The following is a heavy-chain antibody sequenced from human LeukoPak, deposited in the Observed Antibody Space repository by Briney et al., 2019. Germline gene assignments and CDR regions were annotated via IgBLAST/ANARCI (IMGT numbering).Heavy chain of an antibody. J-gene: IGHJ6*02. V-gene: IGHV3-48*03. Sequence: GGSLRLSCAASGFTFSSYEMNGVRQAPGKGLEWVSYISSSGSTIYYADSVKGRFTISRDNAKNSLYLQMNSLRAEDTTVYYCARDIVATMDGSFSGMDVWGQGTTVTVSS. CDR1: GFTFSSYE. CDR3: ARDIVATMDGSFSGMDV. D-gene: IGHD5-12*01. CDR2: ISSSGSTI.